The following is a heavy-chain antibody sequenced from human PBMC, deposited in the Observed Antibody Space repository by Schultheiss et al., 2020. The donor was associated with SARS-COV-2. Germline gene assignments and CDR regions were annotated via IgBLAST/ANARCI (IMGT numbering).Heavy chain of an antibody. D-gene: IGHD3-10*01. CDR3: AKDLVTNRGVIISEAEKNYYYYGMDV. V-gene: IGHV3-23*01. CDR1: GFTFSSYW. J-gene: IGHJ6*02. Sequence: GGSLRLSCAASGFTFSSYWMHWVRQAPGKGLEWVSGISGNAIKTYYADSVKGRFTISRDNSRNTLYLQLNSLGAEDTAVYYCAKDLVTNRGVIISEAEKNYYYYGMDVWGQGTTVTVSS. CDR2: ISGNAIKT.